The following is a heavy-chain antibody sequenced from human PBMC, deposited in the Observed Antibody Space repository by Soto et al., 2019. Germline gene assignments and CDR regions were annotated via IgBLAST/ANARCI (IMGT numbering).Heavy chain of an antibody. CDR3: ARDGRLLPPYDSSGYVLDP. CDR1: GGSISSGGYY. CDR2: IYYSGST. Sequence: SETLSLTCTVSGGSISSGGYYWSWIRQHPGKGLEWIGYIYYSGSTYYNPSLKSRVTISVDTSKNQFSLKLSSVTAADTAVYYCARDGRLLPPYDSSGYVLDPWAQGTLVTVSS. D-gene: IGHD3-22*01. V-gene: IGHV4-31*03. J-gene: IGHJ5*02.